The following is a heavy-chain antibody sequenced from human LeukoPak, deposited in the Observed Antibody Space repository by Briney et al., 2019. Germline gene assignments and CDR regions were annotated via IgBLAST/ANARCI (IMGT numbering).Heavy chain of an antibody. V-gene: IGHV4-61*01. CDR1: GGSVSSGSYY. Sequence: SETLSLTCTVSGGSVSSGSYYWSWNRQPPGKGLEWIGYIYYSGSTNYNPSLKSRVTISVDTSKNQFSLKLSSVTAADTAVYYCARVEDCSSTSCYTFDYWGQGTLVTVSS. CDR3: ARVEDCSSTSCYTFDY. CDR2: IYYSGST. D-gene: IGHD2-2*01. J-gene: IGHJ4*02.